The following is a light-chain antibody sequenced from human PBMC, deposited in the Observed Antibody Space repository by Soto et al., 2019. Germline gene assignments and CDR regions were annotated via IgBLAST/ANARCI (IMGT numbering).Light chain of an antibody. CDR3: KQYGSSWYT. V-gene: IGKV3-20*01. Sequence: EIVLTQSPGTLSLSPGERATLSCRASQSVSSSYLAWYQQKPGQAPRLLIYGASSRATGIPDRFSGNGSGADFTLTISRLEPEDFTVYYCKQYGSSWYTFGQGTKLEIK. CDR1: QSVSSSY. J-gene: IGKJ2*01. CDR2: GAS.